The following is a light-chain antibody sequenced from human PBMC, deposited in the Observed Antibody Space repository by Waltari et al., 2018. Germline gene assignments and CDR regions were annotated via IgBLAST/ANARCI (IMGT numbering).Light chain of an antibody. V-gene: IGKV3-11*01. CDR2: DAS. Sequence: EIVVTQSPATLSASPGESATLSCKASQSISRFLNWYQHKPGQPPRLVIYDASNRPSGIPARFSGSGSGTDFTITINSLEPEDSAVYYCQQRSNWPPYTFGQGTKLEI. CDR3: QQRSNWPPYT. J-gene: IGKJ2*01. CDR1: QSISRF.